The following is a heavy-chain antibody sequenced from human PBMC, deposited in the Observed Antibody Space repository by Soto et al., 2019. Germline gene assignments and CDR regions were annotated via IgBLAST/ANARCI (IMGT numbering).Heavy chain of an antibody. CDR1: GFTFSSYG. J-gene: IGHJ4*02. Sequence: QVQLVESGGGVVQPGRSLRLSCAASGFTFSSYGMHWVRQAPGKGLEWVAVIWYDGSNKYYADSVKGRFTISRDNSKNTLYLQMNSLRAEDTAVYYCARDGNSGGSCYFYFDYWGQGTLVTVSS. V-gene: IGHV3-33*01. D-gene: IGHD2-15*01. CDR3: ARDGNSGGSCYFYFDY. CDR2: IWYDGSNK.